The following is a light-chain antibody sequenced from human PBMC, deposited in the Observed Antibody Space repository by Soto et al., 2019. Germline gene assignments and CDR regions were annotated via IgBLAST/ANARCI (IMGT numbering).Light chain of an antibody. V-gene: IGKV3-15*01. J-gene: IGKJ1*01. CDR2: GAS. CDR3: QQEWT. Sequence: IVMTPSPDTLSVSPGVRATLSCRASQSVSSNLAWYQQKPGQAPRLLICGASTRATGIPARFSGSGSGTEFTLTISSLQSEDFAVYYCQQEWTFGQGTKVDIK. CDR1: QSVSSN.